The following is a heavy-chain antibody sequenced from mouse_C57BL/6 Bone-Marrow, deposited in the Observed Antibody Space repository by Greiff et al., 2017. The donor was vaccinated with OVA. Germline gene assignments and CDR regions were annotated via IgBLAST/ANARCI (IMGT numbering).Heavy chain of an antibody. D-gene: IGHD4-1*01. V-gene: IGHV1-55*01. CDR1: GYTFTSYW. Sequence: QVQLQQPGAELVKPGASVKMSCKASGYTFTSYWITWVKQRPGQGLEWIGDIYPGSGSTNYNEKFKSKATLTVDTSSSTAYMQLSSLTSEDSAVYYCERRTGTEGGYAMDYWGQGTSVTVSS. J-gene: IGHJ4*01. CDR3: ERRTGTEGGYAMDY. CDR2: IYPGSGST.